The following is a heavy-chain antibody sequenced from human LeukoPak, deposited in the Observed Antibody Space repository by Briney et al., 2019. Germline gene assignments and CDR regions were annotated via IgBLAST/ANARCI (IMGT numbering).Heavy chain of an antibody. CDR2: IKQDGSEK. CDR1: GFTFSSYW. Sequence: PGGSLRLSCAASGFTFSSYWMSWVRQAPGKGLEWVANIKQDGSEKYYVDSVKGRFTISRDNAKNSLYLQMNSLRAEDTAVYYCAKGFYDSSGPSGDWYFDLWGRGTLVTVSS. CDR3: AKGFYDSSGPSGDWYFDL. D-gene: IGHD3-22*01. J-gene: IGHJ2*01. V-gene: IGHV3-7*01.